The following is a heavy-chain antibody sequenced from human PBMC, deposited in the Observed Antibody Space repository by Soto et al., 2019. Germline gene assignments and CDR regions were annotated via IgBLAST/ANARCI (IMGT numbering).Heavy chain of an antibody. CDR1: GFTFSSYG. Sequence: QVQLVESGGGVVQPGRSMRLSCAASGFTFSSYGMHWVRQAPGKGLEWVAVISYDGSNKYYADSVKGRFTITTENSKNTLNLQINSLRAEDTAVYYCAKEGIQLWLQRWFDPWGQGTLVTVSS. D-gene: IGHD5-18*01. V-gene: IGHV3-30*18. CDR2: ISYDGSNK. J-gene: IGHJ5*02. CDR3: AKEGIQLWLQRWFDP.